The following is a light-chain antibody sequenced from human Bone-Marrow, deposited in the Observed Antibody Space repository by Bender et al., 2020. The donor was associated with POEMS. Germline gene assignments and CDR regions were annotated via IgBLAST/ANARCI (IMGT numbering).Light chain of an antibody. Sequence: QSALTQPRSVSGSPGQSVTISCTGTISDVGTYDLVSWYQQHPGKVPKLLIYDVNNRPSGVSSRFSGSKSGNTASLTISGLQADDEADYYCSSYTGSATYVFGTGTRVTAL. CDR2: DVN. CDR1: ISDVGTYDL. CDR3: SSYTGSATYV. V-gene: IGLV2-11*01. J-gene: IGLJ1*01.